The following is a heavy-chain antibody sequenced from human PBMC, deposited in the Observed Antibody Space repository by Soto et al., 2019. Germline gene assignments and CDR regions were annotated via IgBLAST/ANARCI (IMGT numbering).Heavy chain of an antibody. D-gene: IGHD1-26*01. CDR1: GFTFSSYG. J-gene: IGHJ4*02. V-gene: IGHV3-33*01. CDR3: ARDGEVGATCVGFDY. Sequence: QVQLVESGGGVVQPGRSLRLSCAASGFTFSSYGMHWVRQAPGKGLEWVAVIWYDGSNKYYADSVKGRFTISRDNSKNTLYLQMNSLRAEDTAVYYFARDGEVGATCVGFDYWGQGTLVTVSS. CDR2: IWYDGSNK.